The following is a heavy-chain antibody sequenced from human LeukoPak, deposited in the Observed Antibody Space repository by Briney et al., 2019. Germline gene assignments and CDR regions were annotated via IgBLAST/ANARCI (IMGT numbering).Heavy chain of an antibody. CDR2: IYSGGST. D-gene: IGHD5-18*01. V-gene: IGHV3-66*01. J-gene: IGHJ4*02. CDR1: GFTVSSNY. CDR3: ARFGYSYGYKGDFDY. Sequence: GGSLRLSCAASGFTVSSNYMSWVRQAPGKGLEWVSVIYSGGSTYYADSVKGRFTISRDNSKNTLYLQMNSLRAEDTAVYYCARFGYSYGYKGDFDYWGQGTLVTVSS.